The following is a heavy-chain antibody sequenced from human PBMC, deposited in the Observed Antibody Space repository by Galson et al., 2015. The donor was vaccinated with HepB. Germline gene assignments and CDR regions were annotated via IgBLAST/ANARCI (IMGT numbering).Heavy chain of an antibody. CDR1: GFIFSSYA. Sequence: SLRLSCAASGFIFSSYAVSWVRQAPGKGLEWVSLISAPGTRTYYADSVKGRFTVSRDNSEYTLSLQMDNLRAEDTAIYYCAREYGGRFDYWGQGTLVTVSS. J-gene: IGHJ4*02. CDR2: ISAPGTRT. D-gene: IGHD3-10*01. V-gene: IGHV3-23*01. CDR3: AREYGGRFDY.